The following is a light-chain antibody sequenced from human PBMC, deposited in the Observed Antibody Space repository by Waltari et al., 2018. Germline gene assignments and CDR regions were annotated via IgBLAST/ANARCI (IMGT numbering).Light chain of an antibody. CDR1: QGISSY. Sequence: DIKLTQSPSFPSASVGDRVTSTCRASQGISSYLAWSQQKPGKAPKLLIYAASILQSGVPSRFSGSGSGTEFTLTISSLQPEDFATYYCRQLNSYPLTFGGGTKVEI. CDR2: AAS. CDR3: RQLNSYPLT. J-gene: IGKJ4*01. V-gene: IGKV1-9*01.